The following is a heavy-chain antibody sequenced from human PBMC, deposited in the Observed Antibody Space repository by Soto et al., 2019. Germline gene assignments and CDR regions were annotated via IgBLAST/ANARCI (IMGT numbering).Heavy chain of an antibody. J-gene: IGHJ3*02. CDR2: ISAYNGNT. Sequence: GASVKVSCKASGYTFTSYGISWVRQAPGQGLEWMGWISAYNGNTNYAQKLQGRVTMTTDTSTSTAYMELRSLRSDDTAVYYCARDSASLKAPPDAFDIWGQGTMVTVSS. CDR3: ARDSASLKAPPDAFDI. CDR1: GYTFTSYG. D-gene: IGHD2-2*01. V-gene: IGHV1-18*01.